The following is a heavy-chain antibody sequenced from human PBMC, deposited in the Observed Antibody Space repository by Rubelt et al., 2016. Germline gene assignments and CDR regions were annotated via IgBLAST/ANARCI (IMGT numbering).Heavy chain of an antibody. Sequence: KFQGRVTMTRNTSISTAYMELSSLRSEDTAVYYCARAPKYCSSTSCYHFDYWGQGTLATVSS. D-gene: IGHD2-2*01. CDR3: ARAPKYCSSTSCYHFDY. V-gene: IGHV1-8*01. J-gene: IGHJ4*02.